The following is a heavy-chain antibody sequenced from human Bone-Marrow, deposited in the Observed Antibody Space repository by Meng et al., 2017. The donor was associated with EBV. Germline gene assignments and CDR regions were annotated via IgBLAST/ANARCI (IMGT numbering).Heavy chain of an antibody. CDR3: AGGWAPDY. Sequence: QLHLAAAVAEEKKPGASGKVSCKDSGYNFRNYFMHWVRQAPGQGLEYMGRINPLTGVTNYVQKFQGRVTVTRDTSISTSYMELSGLTHDDTAVYFCAGGWAPDYWGQGTLVTVSS. CDR2: INPLTGVT. J-gene: IGHJ4*02. D-gene: IGHD6-19*01. CDR1: GYNFRNYF. V-gene: IGHV1-2*06.